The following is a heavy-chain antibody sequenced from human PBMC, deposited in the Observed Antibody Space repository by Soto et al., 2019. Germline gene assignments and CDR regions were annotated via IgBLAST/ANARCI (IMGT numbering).Heavy chain of an antibody. D-gene: IGHD4-17*01. Sequence: QVQLVQSGPDLKRPGASMKVSCKASGNTFTSYAISWVRQAPGQGLEWMAWISPLKGRTQYSQKAQGRVTLSTDTSSNTAYMEMTTLRVDDTAVYYCAMDYGDRPEYFKHWGQGTLVTVS. J-gene: IGHJ1*01. V-gene: IGHV1-18*04. CDR3: AMDYGDRPEYFKH. CDR2: ISPLKGRT. CDR1: GNTFTSYA.